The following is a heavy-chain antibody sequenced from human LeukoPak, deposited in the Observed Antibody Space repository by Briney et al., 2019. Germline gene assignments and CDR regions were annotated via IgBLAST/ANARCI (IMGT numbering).Heavy chain of an antibody. D-gene: IGHD6-13*01. CDR2: IYYSGST. CDR3: AKRGSNTWSDFDY. CDR1: GGSISSSSYY. Sequence: SETLFLTCTVSGGSISSSSYYWGWIRQPPGKGLEWIGSIYYSGSTYYNPSLKSRATISVDTSKNQFSLKLNSVTAADTAVYYCAKRGSNTWSDFDYWGQGTLVTVSS. V-gene: IGHV4-39*07. J-gene: IGHJ4*02.